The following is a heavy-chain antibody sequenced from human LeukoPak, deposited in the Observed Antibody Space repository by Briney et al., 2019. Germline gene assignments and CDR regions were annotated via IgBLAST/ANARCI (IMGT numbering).Heavy chain of an antibody. CDR3: ARMGYCSGGSCRTRNYYYGMDV. V-gene: IGHV3-11*01. CDR2: ISSSGSTI. CDR1: GFRVSDYY. Sequence: GGSLRLSCAVSGFRVSDYYMSWVRQAPGKGLEWVSYISSSGSTIYYADSVKGRFTISRDNAKNSLYLQMNSLRAEDTAVYYCARMGYCSGGSCRTRNYYYGMDVWGQGTTVTVSS. D-gene: IGHD2-15*01. J-gene: IGHJ6*02.